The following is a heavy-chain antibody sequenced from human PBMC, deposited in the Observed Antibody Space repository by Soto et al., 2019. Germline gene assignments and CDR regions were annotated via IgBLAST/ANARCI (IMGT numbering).Heavy chain of an antibody. CDR2: INHSGST. CDR1: GGSFSGYY. Sequence: SETLSLTCAVYGGSFSGYYWSWIRQPPGKGLEWIGEINHSGSTNYNPSLKSRVTISVDTSKNQFSLKLSSVTAADTAVYYCARNIVATIDPLAARFDPWGQGTLVTVSS. J-gene: IGHJ5*02. D-gene: IGHD5-12*01. V-gene: IGHV4-34*01. CDR3: ARNIVATIDPLAARFDP.